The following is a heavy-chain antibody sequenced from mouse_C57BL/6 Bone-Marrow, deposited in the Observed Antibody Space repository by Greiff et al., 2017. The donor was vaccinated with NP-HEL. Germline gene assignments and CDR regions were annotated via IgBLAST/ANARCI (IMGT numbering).Heavy chain of an antibody. J-gene: IGHJ2*01. CDR3: TRGRYYSNYFDY. Sequence: DVMLVESGEGLVKPGGSLKLSCAASGFTFSSYAMSWVRQTPEKRLEWVAYISSGGDYIYYADTVKGRFTISRDNARNTLSLQMSSLKSEDTAMYYCTRGRYYSNYFDYWGQGTTLTVSS. CDR2: ISSGGDYI. CDR1: GFTFSSYA. V-gene: IGHV5-9-1*02. D-gene: IGHD2-5*01.